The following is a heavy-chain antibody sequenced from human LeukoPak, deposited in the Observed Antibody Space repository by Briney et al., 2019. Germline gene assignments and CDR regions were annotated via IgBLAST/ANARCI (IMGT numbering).Heavy chain of an antibody. CDR2: IYPGDSDT. V-gene: IGHV5-51*01. Sequence: AGESLKISCKGSGYSFSSYWIGWVRQMPGKGLEWMGIIYPGDSDTRYSPSFQGQVTISVDKSITTAYLQWSSLKASDTAMYYCARLIADSGQNWFDPWGQGTLVTVSS. CDR3: ARLIADSGQNWFDP. D-gene: IGHD2-15*01. CDR1: GYSFSSYW. J-gene: IGHJ5*02.